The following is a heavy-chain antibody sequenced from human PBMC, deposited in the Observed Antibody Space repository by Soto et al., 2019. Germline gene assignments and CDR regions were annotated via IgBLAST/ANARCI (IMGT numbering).Heavy chain of an antibody. D-gene: IGHD2-8*01. J-gene: IGHJ5*02. CDR1: GYTFTSYG. Sequence: GASVKVSCKASGYTFTSYGISWVRQAPGQGLEWMGWISAYNGNTNYAQKLQGRVTMTTDTSTSTAYMELRSLRSDDTAVYYCARELQGYCTNGVCFEPRSRNNWFDPWGQGTLVTVSS. CDR3: ARELQGYCTNGVCFEPRSRNNWFDP. CDR2: ISAYNGNT. V-gene: IGHV1-18*01.